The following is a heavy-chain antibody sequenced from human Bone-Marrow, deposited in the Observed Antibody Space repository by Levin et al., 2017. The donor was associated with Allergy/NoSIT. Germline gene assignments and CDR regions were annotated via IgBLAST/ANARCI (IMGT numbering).Heavy chain of an antibody. CDR1: GYIFINYW. D-gene: IGHD3-9*01. CDR2: IYPDDSDT. CDR3: ARGPLTSLRHLDCFIHY. Sequence: GESLKISCKGSGYIFINYWIGWVRQMPGKGLEWIGIIYPDDSDTRISPSFQGQVTISADKSISTAYLQWSGLKASDTAIYYCARGPLTSLRHLDCFIHYWGLGTLVTVSS. J-gene: IGHJ4*02. V-gene: IGHV5-51*01.